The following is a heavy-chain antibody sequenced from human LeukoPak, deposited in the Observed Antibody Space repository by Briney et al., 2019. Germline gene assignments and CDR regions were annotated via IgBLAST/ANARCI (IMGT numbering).Heavy chain of an antibody. J-gene: IGHJ4*02. Sequence: GGSLRLSCAASGYTFSSYAMSWVRQAPGEGLEWVSAISGSGGSTYYADSVKGRFTISRDNSKNTLYLQMNSLRAEDTAVYYCAKGADSSSFNYWGQGTLVTVSS. D-gene: IGHD6-13*01. CDR3: AKGADSSSFNY. V-gene: IGHV3-23*01. CDR1: GYTFSSYA. CDR2: ISGSGGST.